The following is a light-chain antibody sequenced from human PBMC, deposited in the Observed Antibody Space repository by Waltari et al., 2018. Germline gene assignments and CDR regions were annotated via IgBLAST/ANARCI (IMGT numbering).Light chain of an antibody. CDR3: SSYTSSGTYV. V-gene: IGLV2-14*01. CDR1: SGDVGDYNH. CDR2: GVN. Sequence: QSALTQPASVSGSPGQSITISCTGTSGDVGDYNHVSWYQQPPGKAPKLMIYGVNNRPSGISHRCSGSKSGNTASLTISGLQAEDEADYYCSSYTSSGTYVFGVGTKVTVL. J-gene: IGLJ1*01.